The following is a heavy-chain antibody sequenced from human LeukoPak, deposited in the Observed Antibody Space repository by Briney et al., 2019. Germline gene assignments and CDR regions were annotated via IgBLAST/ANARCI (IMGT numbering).Heavy chain of an antibody. CDR1: GYTFTSYD. V-gene: IGHV1-8*01. Sequence: ASVKVSCKASGYTFTSYDINWVRQATGQGLEWMGWTNPNSGNTGYAQKFQGRVTMTRNTSISTAYMELSSLRSDDTAVYYCARVGYYGSGSPNWFDPWGQGTLVTVSS. J-gene: IGHJ5*02. CDR3: ARVGYYGSGSPNWFDP. CDR2: TNPNSGNT. D-gene: IGHD3-10*01.